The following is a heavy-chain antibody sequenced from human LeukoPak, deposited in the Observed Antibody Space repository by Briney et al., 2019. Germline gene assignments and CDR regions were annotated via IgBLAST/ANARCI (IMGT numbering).Heavy chain of an antibody. CDR3: ARGHYYDSSGYLLSP. CDR1: GFTFSSYA. Sequence: GGPLRLSCAASGFTFSSYAMHWVRQAPGKGLEWVAVISYDGSNKYYADSVKGRFTISRDNSKNTLYLQMNSLRAEDTAVYYCARGHYYDSSGYLLSPWGQGTLVTVSS. CDR2: ISYDGSNK. J-gene: IGHJ5*02. D-gene: IGHD3-22*01. V-gene: IGHV3-30-3*01.